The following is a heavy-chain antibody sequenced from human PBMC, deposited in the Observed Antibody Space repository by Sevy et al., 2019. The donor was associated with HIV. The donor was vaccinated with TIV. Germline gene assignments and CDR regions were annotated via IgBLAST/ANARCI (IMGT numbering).Heavy chain of an antibody. Sequence: SETLSLTCTVSGGSVSSGSYYWSWIRQPPGKGLEWIGYIYYSGSTNYNPSLKSLVTISVDTSKNQFSLKLSSVTAADTAVYYCAREDGKRWYFDYWGQGTLVTVSS. V-gene: IGHV4-61*01. CDR1: GGSVSSGSYY. J-gene: IGHJ4*02. D-gene: IGHD4-17*01. CDR2: IYYSGST. CDR3: AREDGKRWYFDY.